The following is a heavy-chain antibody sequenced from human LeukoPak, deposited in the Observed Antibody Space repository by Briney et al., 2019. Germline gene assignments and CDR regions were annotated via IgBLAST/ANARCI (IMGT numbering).Heavy chain of an antibody. V-gene: IGHV4-38-2*02. D-gene: IGHD4-17*01. Sequence: SETLSLTCTVSGYSISSGYYWGWIRQPPGKGLEWIGSIYHSGSTNYNPSLKSRVTISVDKSKNQFSLKLSSVTAADTAVYYCARVITVTTHYYYYMDVWGKGTTVTVSS. CDR2: IYHSGST. J-gene: IGHJ6*03. CDR1: GYSISSGYY. CDR3: ARVITVTTHYYYYMDV.